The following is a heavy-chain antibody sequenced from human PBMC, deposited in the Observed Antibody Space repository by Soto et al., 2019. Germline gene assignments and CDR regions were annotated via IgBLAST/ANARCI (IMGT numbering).Heavy chain of an antibody. J-gene: IGHJ4*02. CDR1: GFTFSSYS. V-gene: IGHV3-21*01. CDR3: ERGDSGYDVPPRCFDY. CDR2: ISSSSSYI. D-gene: IGHD5-12*01. Sequence: EVQLVESGGGLVKPGGSLRLSCAASGFTFSSYSMNWVRQAPGKGLEWVSSISSSSSYIYYADSVKGRFTISRDNAKNSLYLQINSLRAEDTAVYYCERGDSGYDVPPRCFDYGGQGTLVTVSS.